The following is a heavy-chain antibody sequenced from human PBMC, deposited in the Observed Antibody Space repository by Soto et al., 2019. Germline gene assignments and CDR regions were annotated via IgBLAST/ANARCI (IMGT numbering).Heavy chain of an antibody. D-gene: IGHD6-19*01. CDR2: FYYSGST. J-gene: IGHJ5*02. CDR3: ARGAWYSSGFAWFDP. Sequence: PSETLSLTCTVSGDSISTYYWSWIRQPPGKGLEWIGYFYYSGSTNYNPSPKSRVTISGDTSKNQFSLKLSSVTAADTAVYYCARGAWYSSGFAWFDPWGQGTLVTVSS. V-gene: IGHV4-59*01. CDR1: GDSISTYY.